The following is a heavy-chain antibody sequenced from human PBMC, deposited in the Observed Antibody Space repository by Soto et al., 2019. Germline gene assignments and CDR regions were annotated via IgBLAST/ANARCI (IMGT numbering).Heavy chain of an antibody. CDR2: ISGNNGNT. CDR3: AREGDTAMVNRYYGMDV. J-gene: IGHJ6*02. D-gene: IGHD5-18*01. Sequence: GASVKVSCKASGYTFTTYDISWVRQAPGQGLEWMGWISGNNGNTNYAQKLQGRVTMTRDTSTSTAYMDLRSLRSDDTAVYYCAREGDTAMVNRYYGMDVWGQGTTVTVSS. V-gene: IGHV1-18*04. CDR1: GYTFTTYD.